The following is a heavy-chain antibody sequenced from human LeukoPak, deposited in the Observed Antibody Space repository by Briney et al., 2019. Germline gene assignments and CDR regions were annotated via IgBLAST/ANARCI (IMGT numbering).Heavy chain of an antibody. J-gene: IGHJ4*02. V-gene: IGHV4-34*01. D-gene: IGHD3-10*01. CDR1: GGTFSGYF. Sequence: SETLSLTCAVSGGTFSGYFWSWIRQSSGKGLEWIGEIHNSGTTNYNPSLNIRVTISEDTSKNQFYLNLSSVTAADTAVYYCARRYYYNLGSFPFDFWGQGTLVTVSS. CDR2: IHNSGTT. CDR3: ARRYYYNLGSFPFDF.